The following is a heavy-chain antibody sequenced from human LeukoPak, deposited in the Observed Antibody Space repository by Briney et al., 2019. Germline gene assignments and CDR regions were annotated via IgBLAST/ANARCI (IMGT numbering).Heavy chain of an antibody. J-gene: IGHJ6*02. CDR2: IIPIFGTA. CDR3: ATYSSNNYYCYGMDV. Sequence: ASVKVSCKASGGTFSSYAISWVRQAPGQGLEWMGGIIPIFGTANYAQKFQGRVTITADESTNTAYMELSSLRSEDTAVYYCATYSSNNYYCYGMDVWGQGTTVTVSS. D-gene: IGHD2-15*01. V-gene: IGHV1-69*01. CDR1: GGTFSSYA.